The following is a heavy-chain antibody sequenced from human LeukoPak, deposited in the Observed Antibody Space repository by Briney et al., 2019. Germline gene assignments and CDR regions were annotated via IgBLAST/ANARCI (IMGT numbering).Heavy chain of an antibody. Sequence: SETLSLTCTVSGVSISSSSYYWGWIRQPPGKGLEWIGSIYYGGSTYYNPSLKNRVTISVDTSKNQFSLKLSSVTAADTAVYYCASSSGYSSGWYLTPNPYYFDYWGQGTLVTVSS. CDR3: ASSSGYSSGWYLTPNPYYFDY. CDR1: GVSISSSSYY. V-gene: IGHV4-39*01. CDR2: IYYGGST. D-gene: IGHD6-19*01. J-gene: IGHJ4*02.